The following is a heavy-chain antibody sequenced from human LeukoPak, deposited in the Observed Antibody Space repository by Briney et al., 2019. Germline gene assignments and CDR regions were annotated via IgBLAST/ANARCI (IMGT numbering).Heavy chain of an antibody. Sequence: SQTLSLTCAISGDSVSTNRAAWNWIRQSPSRGLEWLGRTYYRSKWYNDYAVSVKSRITINPDTSKNQFSLKLSSVTAADTAVYYCARHWLKHGGNSGWFDPWGQGTLVTVSS. CDR2: TYYRSKWYN. D-gene: IGHD4-23*01. CDR1: GDSVSTNRAA. CDR3: ARHWLKHGGNSGWFDP. V-gene: IGHV6-1*01. J-gene: IGHJ5*02.